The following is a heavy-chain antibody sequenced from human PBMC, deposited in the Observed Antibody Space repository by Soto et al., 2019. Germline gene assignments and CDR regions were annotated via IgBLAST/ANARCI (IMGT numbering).Heavy chain of an antibody. Sequence: QVQLVQSGAEMKKPGSSVKVSCQSSGGTFNTYAINWVRQAPGQGPEWMGDISPMFGAANYAPKFQGRVTMTADESTGTSYIQLISLTSEETALYFCAGEFHVHTPAFVYWGQGTLVTVSS. J-gene: IGHJ4*02. CDR2: ISPMFGAA. D-gene: IGHD3-10*02. CDR1: GGTFNTYA. V-gene: IGHV1-69*19. CDR3: AGEFHVHTPAFVY.